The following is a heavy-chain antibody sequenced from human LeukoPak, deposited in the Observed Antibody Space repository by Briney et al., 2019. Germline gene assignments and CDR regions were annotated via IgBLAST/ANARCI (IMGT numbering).Heavy chain of an antibody. Sequence: GGSLRLSCAASGFTFSSYAMHWVRQAPGEGLEWVAVISYDGSNKYYADSVKGRFTISRDNSKNTLYLQMNSLRAEDTAVYYCARFSYQARYFGYWGQGTLVTVSS. V-gene: IGHV3-30-3*01. CDR3: ARFSYQARYFGY. D-gene: IGHD3-16*02. CDR1: GFTFSSYA. CDR2: ISYDGSNK. J-gene: IGHJ4*02.